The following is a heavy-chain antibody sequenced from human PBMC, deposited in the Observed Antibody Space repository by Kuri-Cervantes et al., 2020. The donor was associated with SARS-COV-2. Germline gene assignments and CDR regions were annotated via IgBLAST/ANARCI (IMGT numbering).Heavy chain of an antibody. CDR3: ARDLGWGNPDY. D-gene: IGHD4-23*01. V-gene: IGHV4-4*07. CDR2: IYTSGST. J-gene: IGHJ4*02. CDR1: GGSISSYY. Sequence: GSLRLSCTVSGGSISSYYWSWIRQPAGKGLEWIGRIYTSGSTNYNPSLKSRVTMSVDTSKNQFSLKLSSVTAADTAVYYCARDLGWGNPDYWGQGTLVTVSS.